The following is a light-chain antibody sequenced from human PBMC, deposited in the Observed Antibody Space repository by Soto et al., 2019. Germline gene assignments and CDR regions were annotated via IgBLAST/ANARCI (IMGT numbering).Light chain of an antibody. J-gene: IGKJ5*01. CDR2: DAS. V-gene: IGKV1-33*01. Sequence: DIQMTQSPSSLSASVGERVTITCQASQDISNYLNWYQQKPGKAPKLLIYDASNLGTGVPSRFSGSGSGTDFTFTISSLQPEDIATYYCQQYDNLPSITFGQGTRLEIK. CDR3: QQYDNLPSIT. CDR1: QDISNY.